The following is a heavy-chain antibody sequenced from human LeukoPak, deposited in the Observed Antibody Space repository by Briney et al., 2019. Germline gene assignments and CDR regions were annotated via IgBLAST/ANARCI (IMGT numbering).Heavy chain of an antibody. CDR2: IWYDGSNK. Sequence: GGSLRLSCAASGFTFSSYGMHWVRQAPGKGLEWVAVIWYDGSNKYYADSVKGRFTISRDNSKNTLYLQLTSLRAEDTAVYYCARDLHSSGWHVGSAGYWGQGTLVTVSS. J-gene: IGHJ4*02. CDR3: ARDLHSSGWHVGSAGY. V-gene: IGHV3-33*01. CDR1: GFTFSSYG. D-gene: IGHD6-19*01.